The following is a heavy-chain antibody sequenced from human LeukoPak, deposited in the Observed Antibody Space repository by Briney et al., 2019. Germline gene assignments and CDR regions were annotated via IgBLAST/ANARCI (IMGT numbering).Heavy chain of an antibody. CDR2: IYYSGST. Sequence: SETLSLTCTISGGSVSDYYWSWIRQSPGKGLEWIGYIYYSGSTNYNPSLKSRVTISVDTSKNQFSLKLSSVTAADTAVYYCARDLGYSYPADYYYMDVWGKGTTVTVSS. D-gene: IGHD5-18*01. CDR1: GGSVSDYY. CDR3: ARDLGYSYPADYYYMDV. V-gene: IGHV4-59*02. J-gene: IGHJ6*03.